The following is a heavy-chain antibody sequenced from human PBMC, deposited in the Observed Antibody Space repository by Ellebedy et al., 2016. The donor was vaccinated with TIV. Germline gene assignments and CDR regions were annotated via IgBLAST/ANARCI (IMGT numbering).Heavy chain of an antibody. D-gene: IGHD3-9*01. V-gene: IGHV3-15*01. CDR3: TSYLTGYYNFDY. CDR1: GFTFNNAW. J-gene: IGHJ4*02. CDR2: VKSKADGGTT. Sequence: GGSLRLSCAASGFTFNNAWMTWVRQDPGKGLEWVGRVKSKADGGTTDYAAPVKGRFTISRDDSTNTLYLQMNSLKTEDTAVYYCTSYLTGYYNFDYWGQGTLVTVSS.